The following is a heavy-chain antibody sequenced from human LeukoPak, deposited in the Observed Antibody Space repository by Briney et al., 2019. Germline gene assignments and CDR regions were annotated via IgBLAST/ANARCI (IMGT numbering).Heavy chain of an antibody. J-gene: IGHJ3*02. CDR2: IIDSGTT. CDR1: GGSFSGYF. CDR3: ATLYLVNAFDI. Sequence: SETLSLTCGASGGSFSGYFWTWIRQPPGKGLEWIGEIIDSGTTNYNPSLESRVAMSVDSSKNQVSLGLSSVTAADTAVYYCATLYLVNAFDIWGPGTLVTVSS. D-gene: IGHD2-2*02. V-gene: IGHV4-34*12.